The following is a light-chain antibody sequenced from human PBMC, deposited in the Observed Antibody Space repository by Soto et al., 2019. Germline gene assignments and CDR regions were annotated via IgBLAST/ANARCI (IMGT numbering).Light chain of an antibody. CDR2: AAS. CDR1: QSISSY. J-gene: IGKJ4*01. Sequence: DIQMTQSPSSLSASVGDRVTITCRASQSISSYLNWYQQKPGKAPKLLIYAASSLQSGVPSRFSGSGSGTDFTLIISRLEPEDFAVYYCQQYGSSVLTFGGGTKVDIK. V-gene: IGKV1-39*01. CDR3: QQYGSSVLT.